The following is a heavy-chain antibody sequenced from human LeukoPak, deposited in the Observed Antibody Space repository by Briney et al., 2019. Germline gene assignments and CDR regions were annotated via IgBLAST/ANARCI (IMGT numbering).Heavy chain of an antibody. V-gene: IGHV3-23*01. CDR2: VSSSGNNI. D-gene: IGHD6-13*01. J-gene: IGHJ5*02. CDR3: ARDVAEPNWFDP. CDR1: GFTFDHYA. Sequence: PGGSLRLSCVASGFTFDHYAMAWVRQAPGKGLEWVSSVSSSGNNIYDADSVRGRFTISRDNSRKTLYLQLNSLRAEDTAVYYCARDVAEPNWFDPWGQGTLVTVSS.